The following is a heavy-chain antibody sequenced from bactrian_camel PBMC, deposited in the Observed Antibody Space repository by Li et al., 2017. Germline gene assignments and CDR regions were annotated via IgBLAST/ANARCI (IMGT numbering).Heavy chain of an antibody. V-gene: IGHV3S40*01. J-gene: IGHJ6*01. CDR2: ISATGSST. CDR1: GYTYSAHC. Sequence: VQLVESGGGSVQAGGSLRLSCAFSGYTYSAHCMGWFRQAPGKEREGVATISATGSSTYYAESVKGRFTISQNSAKITVYLQMNSLKPEDTAMYYCASSPSHLYCSTRRIFDYWGQGTQVTV. D-gene: IGHD3*01. CDR3: ASSPSHLYCSTRRIFDY.